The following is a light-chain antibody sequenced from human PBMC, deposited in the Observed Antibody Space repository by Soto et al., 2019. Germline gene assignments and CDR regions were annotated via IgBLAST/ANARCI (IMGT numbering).Light chain of an antibody. CDR2: SNN. CDR3: EAWDDSLTGVV. CDR1: SSNIETNT. J-gene: IGLJ2*01. Sequence: QSVLTQPPSASGTPGQRVTISCSGSSSNIETNTVNWYQQLPGTAPKLLIYSNNHRPSGVPDRFSGSQSGTSASLAISGLQSEDEADYYCEAWDDSLTGVVFGGGTKLTVL. V-gene: IGLV1-44*01.